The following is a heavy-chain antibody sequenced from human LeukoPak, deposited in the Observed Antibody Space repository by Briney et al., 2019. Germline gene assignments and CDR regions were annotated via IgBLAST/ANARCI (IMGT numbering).Heavy chain of an antibody. Sequence: GGSLRLSCAASGFTVSSNYMNWVRQAPGKGLEWVSVIYSGGSTYYADSVKGRFTISRDNSENTLYLQMNNLRAEDTAVYYCARERITMVRGILDDAFDIWGQGTMVTVSS. D-gene: IGHD3-10*01. CDR2: IYSGGST. J-gene: IGHJ3*02. CDR1: GFTVSSNY. V-gene: IGHV3-53*01. CDR3: ARERITMVRGILDDAFDI.